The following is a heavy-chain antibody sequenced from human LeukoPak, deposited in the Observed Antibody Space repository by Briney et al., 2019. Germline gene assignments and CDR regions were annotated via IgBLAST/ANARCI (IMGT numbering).Heavy chain of an antibody. CDR1: GGSISSYY. Sequence: SETLSLTCTVSGGSISSYYWSWIRQPAGKGLEWIGRIYTSGSTNYNPSLKSRVTMSVDTSKNQFSLKLSSVTAADTAVYYCARSTPDSSGWYMWDAFDIWGQGTMVTVSS. V-gene: IGHV4-4*07. CDR2: IYTSGST. D-gene: IGHD6-19*01. CDR3: ARSTPDSSGWYMWDAFDI. J-gene: IGHJ3*02.